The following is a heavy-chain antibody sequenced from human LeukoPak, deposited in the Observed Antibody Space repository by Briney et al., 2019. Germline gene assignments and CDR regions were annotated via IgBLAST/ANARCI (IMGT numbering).Heavy chain of an antibody. J-gene: IGHJ4*02. CDR3: ARDRYYDTSGFLDY. D-gene: IGHD3-22*01. CDR2: INWNGAGT. Sequence: GGSLRLSCAASGFTFDYYGMSWVRQAPGKGLERVSGINWNGAGTDYADSMKGRFTISRDNAKNSLYLQMNSLRAEDTALYYCARDRYYDTSGFLDYWGQGTLVTVSS. CDR1: GFTFDYYG. V-gene: IGHV3-20*04.